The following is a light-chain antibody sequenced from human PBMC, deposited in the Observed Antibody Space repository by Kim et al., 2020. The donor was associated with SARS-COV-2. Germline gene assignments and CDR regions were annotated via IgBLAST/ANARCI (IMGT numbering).Light chain of an antibody. V-gene: IGKV3-20*01. CDR2: GAS. Sequence: LCPGQRAPVSCRASQSVSSSYLAWYQQKPGQAPRRLIYGASSRATGIPDRFSGSGSGTDFTLTISRLEPEGFAVYYCQQYGSSFTFGPGTKVDIK. CDR3: QQYGSSFT. CDR1: QSVSSSY. J-gene: IGKJ3*01.